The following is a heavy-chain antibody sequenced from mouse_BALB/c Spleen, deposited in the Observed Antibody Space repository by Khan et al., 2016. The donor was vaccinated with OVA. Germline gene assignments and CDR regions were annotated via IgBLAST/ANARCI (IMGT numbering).Heavy chain of an antibody. J-gene: IGHJ2*01. D-gene: IGHD1-1*01. CDR2: IDPANGNT. CDR1: GFNIKDTY. V-gene: IGHV14-3*02. CDR3: ATYCFGSSRYFDY. Sequence: MQLEESGAELVKPGASVKLSCTASGFNIKDTYMHWVKQRPEQGLEWIGRIDPANGNTKHDPKFQGKATITAVTSSNTAYLQPSSLTSEATAVYYCATYCFGSSRYFDYWGQGTTLTVSS.